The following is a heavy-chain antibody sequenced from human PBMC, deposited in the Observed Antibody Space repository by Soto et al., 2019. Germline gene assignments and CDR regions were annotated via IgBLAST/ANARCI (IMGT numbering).Heavy chain of an antibody. J-gene: IGHJ6*02. CDR1: GFTFSSYA. Sequence: GGSLRLSCAASGFTFSSYAMSWVRQAPGKGLEWVSAISGSGGSTYYADSVKGRFTISRDNSKNKLYLQMNSLRAEDTAVYYCAKGRLGDGYTMRIYYYYYYGMDVWGQGTTVTVSS. V-gene: IGHV3-23*01. CDR3: AKGRLGDGYTMRIYYYYYYGMDV. CDR2: ISGSGGST. D-gene: IGHD2-15*01.